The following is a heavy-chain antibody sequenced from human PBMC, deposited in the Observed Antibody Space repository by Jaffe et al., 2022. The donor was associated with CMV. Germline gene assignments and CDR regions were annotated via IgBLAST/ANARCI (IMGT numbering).Heavy chain of an antibody. V-gene: IGHV4-39*01. J-gene: IGHJ5*02. CDR3: ARYGVILTGSRIIDNWFDP. CDR2: IYYSGST. D-gene: IGHD3-9*01. Sequence: QLQLQESGPGLVKPSETLSLTCTVSGGSISSSSYYWGWIRQPPGKGLEWIGSIYYSGSTYYNPSLKSRVTISVDTSKNQFSLKLSSVTAADTAVYYCARYGVILTGSRIIDNWFDPWGQGTLVTVSS. CDR1: GGSISSSSYY.